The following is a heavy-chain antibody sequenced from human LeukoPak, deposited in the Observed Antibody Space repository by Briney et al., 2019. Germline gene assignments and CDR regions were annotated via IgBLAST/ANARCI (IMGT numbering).Heavy chain of an antibody. J-gene: IGHJ5*02. V-gene: IGHV3-21*01. CDR3: ARDKSYYDSSGYGVGYNWFDP. CDR1: GFTFSSYS. D-gene: IGHD3-22*01. Sequence: GGSLRLSCAASGFTFSSYSMNWVRQAPGKGLEWVSSISSSSSYIYYADSVKGRFTISRDNAKNSLYLQMNSLRAEDTAVYYCARDKSYYDSSGYGVGYNWFDPWGQGTLVTVSS. CDR2: ISSSSSYI.